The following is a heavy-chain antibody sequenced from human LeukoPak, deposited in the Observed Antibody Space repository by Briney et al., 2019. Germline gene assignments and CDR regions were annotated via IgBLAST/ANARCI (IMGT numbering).Heavy chain of an antibody. CDR2: IIPILGIA. Sequence: SVKVSCKASGGTFSSYAISWVRQAPGQGLEWMGRIIPILGIANYAQKFQGRVTITADRSTSTAYMELSSLRSEDTAVYYCAREESIIAAAPTLDYWGQGTLVTVSS. J-gene: IGHJ4*02. CDR1: GGTFSSYA. V-gene: IGHV1-69*04. CDR3: AREESIIAAAPTLDY. D-gene: IGHD6-13*01.